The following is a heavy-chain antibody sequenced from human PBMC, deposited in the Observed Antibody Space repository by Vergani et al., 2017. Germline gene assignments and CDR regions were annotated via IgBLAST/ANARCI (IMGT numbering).Heavy chain of an antibody. Sequence: EVQLLESGGDLVQPGGSLRLSCAASGFTFNHYAMNWVRQAPGKGLEWVSGISGSGGSTYYAGSVKGRFTISRDNSKNTLYLKMNSLRAGDTAVYYCAKANPRNSGYYYLYYYHAMDVGGQGTTVTVSS. CDR1: GFTFNHYA. CDR2: ISGSGGST. J-gene: IGHJ6*02. D-gene: IGHD5-12*01. CDR3: AKANPRNSGYYYLYYYHAMDV. V-gene: IGHV3-23*01.